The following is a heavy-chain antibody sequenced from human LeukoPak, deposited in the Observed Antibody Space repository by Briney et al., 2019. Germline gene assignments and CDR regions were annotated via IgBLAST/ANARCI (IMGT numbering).Heavy chain of an antibody. CDR1: GGSISSYY. Sequence: SETLSLTCTVSGGSISSYYWSWIRQPAGKGLEWIGYIYYSGSTNYNPSLKSRVTISVDTSKNQFSLKLSSVTAADTAVYYCARDLGYNWFDPWGQGTLVTVSS. CDR3: ARDLGYNWFDP. CDR2: IYYSGST. V-gene: IGHV4-59*01. J-gene: IGHJ5*02.